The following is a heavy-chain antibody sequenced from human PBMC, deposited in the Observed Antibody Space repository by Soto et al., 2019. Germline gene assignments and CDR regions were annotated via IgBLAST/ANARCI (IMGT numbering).Heavy chain of an antibody. CDR2: MNPNSGNT. CDR1: GYTFTSYD. D-gene: IGHD2-2*01. V-gene: IGHV1-8*01. Sequence: ASVKVSCKASGYTFTSYDINWVRQATGQGLEWMGWMNPNSGNTGYAQKFQGRVTMTRNTSISTAYMELSSLRSEDTAVYYCARGRGRYCISTSCYYYYYYGMDVRGQGTTVTVSS. CDR3: ARGRGRYCISTSCYYYYYYGMDV. J-gene: IGHJ6*02.